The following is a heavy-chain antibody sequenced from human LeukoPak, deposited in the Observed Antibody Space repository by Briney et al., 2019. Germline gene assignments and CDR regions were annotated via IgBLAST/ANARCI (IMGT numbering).Heavy chain of an antibody. D-gene: IGHD2-2*01. CDR2: ISYDGSNK. V-gene: IGHV3-30*19. J-gene: IGHJ4*02. CDR3: ARDSGAATPHFDY. Sequence: GGSLRLSCAASGFTFSSYGMHWVRQAPGKGLEWVAVISYDGSNKYYADSVKGRFTISRDNSKNTLYLQMNSLRAEDTAVYYCARDSGAATPHFDYWGQGTLVTVSS. CDR1: GFTFSSYG.